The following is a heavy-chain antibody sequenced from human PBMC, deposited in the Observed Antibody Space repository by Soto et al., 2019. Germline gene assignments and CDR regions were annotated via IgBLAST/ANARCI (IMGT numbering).Heavy chain of an antibody. CDR1: GGTFSSYA. J-gene: IGHJ6*02. Sequence: GASVKVSCKASGGTFSSYAISWVRQAPGQGLEWMGGIIPIFGTANYAQKFQGRVTITADEPTSTAYMELSSLRSEDTAVYYCARDDFLVGYSYGREHYYYYGMDVWGQGTTVTVSS. CDR3: ARDDFLVGYSYGREHYYYYGMDV. V-gene: IGHV1-69*13. D-gene: IGHD5-18*01. CDR2: IIPIFGTA.